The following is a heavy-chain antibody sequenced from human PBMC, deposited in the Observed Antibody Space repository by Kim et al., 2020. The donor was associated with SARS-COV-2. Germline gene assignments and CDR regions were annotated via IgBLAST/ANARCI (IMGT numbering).Heavy chain of an antibody. CDR1: GFTFSSYS. D-gene: IGHD3-10*01. CDR3: ARAPIFYGSGNWFDP. J-gene: IGHJ5*02. V-gene: IGHV3-48*02. CDR2: ISSSSSTI. Sequence: GGSLRLSCAASGFTFSSYSMNWVRQAPGKGLEWVSYISSSSSTIYYADSVKGRFTISRDNAKNSLYLQMNSLRDEDTAVYYCARAPIFYGSGNWFDPWGQGTLVTVSS.